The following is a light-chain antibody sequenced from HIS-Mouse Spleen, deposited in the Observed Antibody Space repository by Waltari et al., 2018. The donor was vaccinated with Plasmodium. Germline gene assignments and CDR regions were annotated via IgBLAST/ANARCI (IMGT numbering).Light chain of an antibody. V-gene: IGLV4-69*01. Sequence: QLVLTQSPSASASLGASVKLPCTLSSGHSSSAIACHQQQTETGPRYLMKLNSDGSHSKGDGIPDRFSGSSSGAERYLTISSLQSEDEADYYCQTWGTGMGVFGGGTKLTVL. CDR1: SGHSSSA. CDR3: QTWGTGMGV. J-gene: IGLJ2*01. CDR2: LNSDGSH.